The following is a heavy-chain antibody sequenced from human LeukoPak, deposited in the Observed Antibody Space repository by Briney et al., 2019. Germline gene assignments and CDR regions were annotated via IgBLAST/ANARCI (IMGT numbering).Heavy chain of an antibody. CDR1: GGTFSSYA. CDR3: GIRQRVAVAWGDY. V-gene: IGHV1-69*01. Sequence: WVTVSCKASGGTFSSYAISWVRQAPGQGLEWMGGIIPIFGTANYAQKFQGRVTITADESTSTAYMELSILRSENTALINVGIRQRVAVAWGDYWGQGGLVTVSS. CDR2: IIPIFGTA. D-gene: IGHD6-19*01. J-gene: IGHJ4*02.